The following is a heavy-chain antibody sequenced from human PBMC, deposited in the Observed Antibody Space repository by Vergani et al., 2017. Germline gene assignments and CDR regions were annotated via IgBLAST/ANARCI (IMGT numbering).Heavy chain of an antibody. J-gene: IGHJ4*02. CDR2: ISGSGGST. V-gene: IGHV3-23*01. CDR1: GFTFSSYA. CDR3: ARAQGEPGVAVAGPYYFDY. Sequence: EVQLLESGGGLVQPGGSLRLSCAASGFTFSSYAMSWVRQAPGKGLEWVSAISGSGGSTSYAQKFQGRVTMTRDTSTSTVYMELSSLRSEDTAVYYCARAQGEPGVAVAGPYYFDYWGQGTLVTVSS. D-gene: IGHD6-19*01.